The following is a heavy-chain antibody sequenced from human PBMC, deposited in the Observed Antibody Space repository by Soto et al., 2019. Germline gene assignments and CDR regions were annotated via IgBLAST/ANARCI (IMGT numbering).Heavy chain of an antibody. CDR1: GFSLTTSGVG. CDR2: VYGDDDK. D-gene: IGHD5-12*01. Sequence: KESGPTLVKPTQTLTLTCTFSGFSLTTSGVGVGWIRQPPGKALEWLALVYGDDDKRYTPSLKSRLTITKDTSTNQVVFTMTTMDPVDTATYYCARNISGGSVAAFDVWGPGTMVTVSS. J-gene: IGHJ3*01. V-gene: IGHV2-5*02. CDR3: ARNISGGSVAAFDV.